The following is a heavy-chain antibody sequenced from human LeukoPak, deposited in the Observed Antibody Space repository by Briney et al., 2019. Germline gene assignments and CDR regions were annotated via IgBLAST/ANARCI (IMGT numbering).Heavy chain of an antibody. J-gene: IGHJ4*02. CDR3: AKTGGPWD. CDR2: ISYDGSNK. CDR1: GFVFRNYA. D-gene: IGHD7-27*01. V-gene: IGHV3-30-3*02. Sequence: GRSLRLSCAASGFVFRNYAMHWVRQAPGRGLEWVTVISYDGSNKYYTDSVKGRFTVSRDNSKSTLYLQMNSLRAEDTAVYYCAKTGGPWDWGQGTLVTVSS.